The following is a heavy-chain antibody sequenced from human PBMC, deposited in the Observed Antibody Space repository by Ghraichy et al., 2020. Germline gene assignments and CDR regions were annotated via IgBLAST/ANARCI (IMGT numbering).Heavy chain of an antibody. CDR3: ARVGYSSSRDY. CDR1: GGSFSGYY. Sequence: SETLSLTCAVYGGSFSGYYWSWIRQPPGKGLEWIGEINHSGSTNYNPSLKSRVTISVDTSKNQFSLKLSSVTAADTAVYYCARVGYSSSRDYWGQGTLVTVSS. J-gene: IGHJ4*02. V-gene: IGHV4-34*01. D-gene: IGHD6-6*01. CDR2: INHSGST.